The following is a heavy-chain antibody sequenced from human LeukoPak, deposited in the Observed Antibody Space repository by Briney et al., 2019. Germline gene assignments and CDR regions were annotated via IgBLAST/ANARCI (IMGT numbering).Heavy chain of an antibody. CDR1: GGSFSGYY. D-gene: IGHD3-22*01. J-gene: IGHJ5*02. V-gene: IGHV4-34*01. Sequence: PSETLSLTCAVYGGSFSGYYWSWIRQPPGKGLEWIGEIKHSGSTNYNPSLKSRVTISVDTSKNQFSLKLSSVTAADTAVYYCARGYDSSGYANWFDPWGQGTLVTVSS. CDR3: ARGYDSSGYANWFDP. CDR2: IKHSGST.